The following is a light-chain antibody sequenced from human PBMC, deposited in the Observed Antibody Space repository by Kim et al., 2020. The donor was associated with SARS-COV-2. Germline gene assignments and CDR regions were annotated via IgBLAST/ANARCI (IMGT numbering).Light chain of an antibody. J-gene: IGKJ5*01. CDR1: QPISSSY. V-gene: IGKV3-20*01. CDR2: ASS. CDR3: ERFGGSPPIA. Sequence: ETALAQSPATLSLSPGETATLSCRASQPISSSYLTWYQQKPGQPPRLLIYASSARAAGTPDRFSGHDGSGSGTDFTLINSRLEPENFAVYNCERFGGSPPIAFGQGRRLEIK.